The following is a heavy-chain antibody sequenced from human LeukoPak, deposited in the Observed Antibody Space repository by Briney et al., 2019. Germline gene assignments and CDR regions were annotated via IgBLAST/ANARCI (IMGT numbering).Heavy chain of an antibody. CDR1: GYSFTSYW. J-gene: IGHJ5*02. CDR2: IYPGDSDT. CDR3: ARVVVAATIFGNWFDP. D-gene: IGHD2-15*01. Sequence: GESLKISCKGSGYSFTSYWIGWVRQMPGKGLEWMGIIYPGDSDTRYSPSFQGQVTISADKSISTAYLQWSSLKASDTAMYYCARVVVAATIFGNWFDPWGQGTLVTVSS. V-gene: IGHV5-51*01.